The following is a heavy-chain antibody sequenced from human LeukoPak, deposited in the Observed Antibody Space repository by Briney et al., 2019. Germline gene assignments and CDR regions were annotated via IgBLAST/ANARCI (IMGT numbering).Heavy chain of an antibody. CDR3: ATAPAHYYYSSGSDY. D-gene: IGHD3-10*01. V-gene: IGHV1-24*01. CDR1: GYTLTELS. J-gene: IGHJ4*02. CDR2: FDPEDGET. Sequence: ASVKVSCKVSGYTLTELSMHWVRQAPGKGLEWMGGFDPEDGETIYAQKFQGRVTMTEDTSTDTAYMELSSLRSEDTAVYYCATAPAHYYYSSGSDYWGQGTLVTVSS.